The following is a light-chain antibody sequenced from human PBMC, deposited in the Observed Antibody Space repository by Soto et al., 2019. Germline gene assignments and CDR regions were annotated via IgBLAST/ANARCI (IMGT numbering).Light chain of an antibody. CDR1: SSDAGDYNY. Sequence: QSALTQPASVSGSPGQSITISCTGTSSDAGDYNYVSWYQQHPGEAPKLMIYEVRNRPSGVSNRFSGSKSGNTASLTISGLQAEDEADYYCSSYTSSSTLYVFGSGTKVTVL. CDR3: SSYTSSSTLYV. V-gene: IGLV2-14*01. CDR2: EVR. J-gene: IGLJ1*01.